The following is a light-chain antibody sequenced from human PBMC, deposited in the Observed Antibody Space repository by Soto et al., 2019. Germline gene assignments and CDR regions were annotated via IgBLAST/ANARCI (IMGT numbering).Light chain of an antibody. CDR2: SNN. J-gene: IGLJ2*01. V-gene: IGLV1-44*01. CDR1: SSNIGSNT. Sequence: QPVLTPPPSASGTPGQRVTISCSGSSSNIGSNTVNWYQQLPGTAPKLLIYSNNQRPSGVPDRFSGSKSGTSASLAISGLQTEDEADYYCAAWDDSLNGVVFGGGTNLTVL. CDR3: AAWDDSLNGVV.